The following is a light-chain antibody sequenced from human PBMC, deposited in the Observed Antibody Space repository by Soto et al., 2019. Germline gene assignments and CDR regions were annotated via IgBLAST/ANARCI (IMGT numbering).Light chain of an antibody. CDR1: QSISSW. Sequence: DIQMTQSPSTLSASVGDRVTITCRASQSISSWLAWYQQKPGKAPKLLIYKASSLESGVPSRFSGSGSGTEFPLTISSLQPDAFATYYCQQYTSYSWTFGQGTKVEIK. V-gene: IGKV1-5*03. CDR3: QQYTSYSWT. J-gene: IGKJ1*01. CDR2: KAS.